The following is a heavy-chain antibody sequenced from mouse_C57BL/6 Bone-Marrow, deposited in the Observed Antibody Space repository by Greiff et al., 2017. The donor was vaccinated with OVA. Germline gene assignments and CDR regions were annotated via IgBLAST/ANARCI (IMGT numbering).Heavy chain of an antibody. V-gene: IGHV5-17*01. Sequence: EVKLVESGGGLVKPGGSLKLSCAASGFTFSDYGMHWVRQAPEKGLEWVAYISSGSSTIYYADTVKGRFTISRDNAKNTLVLQMTRLRSEDTGMYYCARKAYYGSSYGYFDVWGTGTTVTVSS. D-gene: IGHD1-1*01. CDR1: GFTFSDYG. J-gene: IGHJ1*03. CDR2: ISSGSSTI. CDR3: ARKAYYGSSYGYFDV.